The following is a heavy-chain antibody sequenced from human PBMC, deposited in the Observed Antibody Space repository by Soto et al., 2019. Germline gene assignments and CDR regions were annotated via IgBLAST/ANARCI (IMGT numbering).Heavy chain of an antibody. Sequence: PSETLSLTCTVSGGSISNYYWSWIRQPPGKGLEWLGYIYYSGNTKYNPSFKSRVTISVDTSKNQFSLKMNSVTAADTAVYYCARGRFGELYPFDFWGQGTLVTVSS. CDR2: IYYSGNT. D-gene: IGHD3-10*01. CDR3: ARGRFGELYPFDF. CDR1: GGSISNYY. J-gene: IGHJ4*02. V-gene: IGHV4-59*01.